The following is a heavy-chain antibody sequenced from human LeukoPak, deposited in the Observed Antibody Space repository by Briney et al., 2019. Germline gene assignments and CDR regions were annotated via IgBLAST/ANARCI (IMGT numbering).Heavy chain of an antibody. Sequence: GGSLRLSCTASGFTFGDYSMAWFGQAPGKGLEWVSFIRGKASGGTAEYAASVRGRFTVSRDDSRSDAYLQMNSLKTEDTAIDYCIRDRIQSDYWGQGTLVTVSS. CDR2: IRGKASGGTA. V-gene: IGHV3-49*03. CDR1: GFTFGDYS. CDR3: IRDRIQSDY. J-gene: IGHJ4*02. D-gene: IGHD4-11*01.